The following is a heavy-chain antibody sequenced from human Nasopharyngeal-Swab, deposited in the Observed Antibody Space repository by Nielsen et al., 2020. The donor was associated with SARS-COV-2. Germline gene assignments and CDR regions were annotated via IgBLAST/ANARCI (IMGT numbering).Heavy chain of an antibody. J-gene: IGHJ4*02. CDR3: ARDDRAGTTGLLVQHYFDY. CDR2: ISYSGST. Sequence: WIRQPPGKGLEWIGSISYSGSTYYNPSLKSRVTISVDTSKNQFSLKLSSVTAADTAVYYCARDDRAGTTGLLVQHYFDYWGQRTLVTVSS. D-gene: IGHD2-15*01. V-gene: IGHV4-39*07.